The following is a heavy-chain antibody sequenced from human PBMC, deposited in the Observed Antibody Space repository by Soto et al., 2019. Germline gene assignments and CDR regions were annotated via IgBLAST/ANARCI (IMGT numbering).Heavy chain of an antibody. CDR3: ARDLVGIQIWLDYYYYGMDV. Sequence: LRLSCAASGFTFSSYSMNWVRQAPGKGLEWVSSISSSSSYIYYADSVKGRFTISRDNAKNSLYLQMNSLRAEDTAVYYCARDLVGIQIWLDYYYYGMDVWGQGTTVTV. D-gene: IGHD5-18*01. V-gene: IGHV3-21*01. CDR2: ISSSSSYI. CDR1: GFTFSSYS. J-gene: IGHJ6*01.